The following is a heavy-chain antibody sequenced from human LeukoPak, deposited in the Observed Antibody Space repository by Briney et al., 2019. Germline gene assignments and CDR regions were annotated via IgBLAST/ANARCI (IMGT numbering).Heavy chain of an antibody. V-gene: IGHV4-31*03. CDR3: ARGQDDYSSFYTWFDP. CDR1: GGSISSGGYY. CDR2: IYYSGNT. Sequence: PSQTLSLTCTVSGGSISSGGYYWSWIRQHPGKGLEWIGYIYYSGNTYYSPSLKSRLIISIDTSKNQFYLKLSSVTAADTAVYYCARGQDDYSSFYTWFDPWGQGTLVTVSS. D-gene: IGHD4-11*01. J-gene: IGHJ5*02.